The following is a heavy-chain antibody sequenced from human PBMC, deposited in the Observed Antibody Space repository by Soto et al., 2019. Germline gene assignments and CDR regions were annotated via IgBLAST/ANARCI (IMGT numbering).Heavy chain of an antibody. CDR2: IYSSGAT. CDR3: AVHRPPPAAASLNSFAT. Sequence: APQARCVRWSGSGASLSRGVYFVTWLLHVPGKGLQWIGYIYSSGATHYNPSLQIRLSMSLDTSGNHFSLRFTSVTVADTAVYYCAVHRPPPAAASLNSFATRGQ. J-gene: IGHJ5*02. CDR1: GASLSRGVYF. V-gene: IGHV4-31*02. D-gene: IGHD6-13*01.